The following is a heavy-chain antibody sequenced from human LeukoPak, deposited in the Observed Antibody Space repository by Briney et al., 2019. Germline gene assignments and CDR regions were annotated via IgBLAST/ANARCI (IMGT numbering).Heavy chain of an antibody. CDR1: GGSFSGYY. D-gene: IGHD1-20*01. CDR3: ARDNWNLYRWFDP. J-gene: IGHJ5*02. Sequence: SETLSLTCAVYGGSFSGYYWSWIRQPPGKGLEWIGSIYYSGSTYYNPSLKSRVTISVDTSKNQFSLKLSSVTAADTAVYYCARDNWNLYRWFDPWGQGTLVTVSS. CDR2: IYYSGST. V-gene: IGHV4-34*01.